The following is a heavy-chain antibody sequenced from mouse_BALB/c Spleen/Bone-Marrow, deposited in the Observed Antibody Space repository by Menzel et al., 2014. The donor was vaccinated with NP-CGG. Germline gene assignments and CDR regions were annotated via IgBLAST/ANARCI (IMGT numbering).Heavy chain of an antibody. CDR2: INPYSDGT. V-gene: IGHV1-14*01. CDR1: GYTFTSYV. Sequence: VQLQQSGPELVKPGASVKMSCKASGYTFTSYVMHWVKQKPGQGLEWIGYINPYSDGTKYNEKFKGKATLTSDKSSSTAYMELSSLTSEDSAVYYCARGGRYDGSWFAYWGQGTLVTVSA. J-gene: IGHJ3*01. D-gene: IGHD2-14*01. CDR3: ARGGRYDGSWFAY.